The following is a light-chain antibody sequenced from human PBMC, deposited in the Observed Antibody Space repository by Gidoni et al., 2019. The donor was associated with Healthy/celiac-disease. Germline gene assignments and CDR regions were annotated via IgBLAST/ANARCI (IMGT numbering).Light chain of an antibody. Sequence: DIQLTQSPSSLSASVVDRVTITCRASQSISSYLNWYQQKPGKAPKLLIYAASSLQSGVPSRFSGSGSGTDFTLTIISLQPEDFATYYCQQSYSTPPFTFGPGTKVDIK. V-gene: IGKV1-39*01. CDR3: QQSYSTPPFT. J-gene: IGKJ3*01. CDR1: QSISSY. CDR2: AAS.